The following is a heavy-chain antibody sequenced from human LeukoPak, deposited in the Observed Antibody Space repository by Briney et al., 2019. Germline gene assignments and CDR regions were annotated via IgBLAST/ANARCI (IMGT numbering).Heavy chain of an antibody. J-gene: IGHJ2*01. CDR1: GYTLTELS. Sequence: ASVKVSCKVSGYTLTELSMHWVRQAPGKGLKWMGGFDPEDGETIYAQKFQGRVTMTEDTSTDTAYMELSSLRSEDTAVYYCARDSYDSSGPLTLNWYFDLWGRGTLVTVSS. CDR2: FDPEDGET. D-gene: IGHD3-22*01. CDR3: ARDSYDSSGPLTLNWYFDL. V-gene: IGHV1-24*01.